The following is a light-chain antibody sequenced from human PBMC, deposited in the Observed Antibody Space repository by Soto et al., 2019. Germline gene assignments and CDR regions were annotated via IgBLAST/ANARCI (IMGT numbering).Light chain of an antibody. CDR2: GAS. CDR1: QSVSDN. Sequence: EIVMTQSPATLSVSPGERATLSCRASQSVSDNLAWYQQKPGQAPRLLIYGASTRATGIPARFSGSGSGTEFTLTISSLQSEDFAVYYCQQYNNWPPWTFGQGTKVEIK. CDR3: QQYNNWPPWT. V-gene: IGKV3-15*01. J-gene: IGKJ1*01.